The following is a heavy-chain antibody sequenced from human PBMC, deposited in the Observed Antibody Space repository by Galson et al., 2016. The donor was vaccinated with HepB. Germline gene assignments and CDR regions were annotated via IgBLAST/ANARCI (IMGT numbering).Heavy chain of an antibody. CDR2: IKTDVGDK. Sequence: SLRLSCAASGFTFSSFCVNWVRQAPGQGLEGVASIKTDVGDKYYVDSVKGRFTISRDNAKNSLYLEMYSLTAEDTAVYYFTYGDYGTWGQGTLVTVSS. V-gene: IGHV3-7*01. D-gene: IGHD4-17*01. CDR1: GFTFSSFC. CDR3: TYGDYGT. J-gene: IGHJ5*02.